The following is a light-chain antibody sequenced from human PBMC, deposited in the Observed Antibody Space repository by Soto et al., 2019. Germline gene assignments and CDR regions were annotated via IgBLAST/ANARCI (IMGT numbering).Light chain of an antibody. CDR2: GAS. CDR1: QSVSSSY. CDR3: QQYGSSPRT. Sequence: EIVLTQSPGTLSLSPGERATLSCRASQSVSSSYLAWYQQKPGQAPRLLIYGASRRATGIPDRFSGSGSGTDLTLTISRLEPEDFAVYYCQQYGSSPRTFGGGTKVEIK. V-gene: IGKV3-20*01. J-gene: IGKJ4*01.